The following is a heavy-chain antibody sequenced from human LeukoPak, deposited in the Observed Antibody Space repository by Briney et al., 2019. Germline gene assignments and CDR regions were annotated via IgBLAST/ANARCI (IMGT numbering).Heavy chain of an antibody. J-gene: IGHJ4*02. Sequence: ASVKVSCKASGYTFTSYDINWVRQATGQGLEWMGWMNPNSGNTGYAQKFQGRVTMTRNTSISTPYMELSSLRSEDTAVYYCARGLNTAMEWDYWGQGTLVTVSS. D-gene: IGHD5-18*01. CDR2: MNPNSGNT. V-gene: IGHV1-8*01. CDR3: ARGLNTAMEWDY. CDR1: GYTFTSYD.